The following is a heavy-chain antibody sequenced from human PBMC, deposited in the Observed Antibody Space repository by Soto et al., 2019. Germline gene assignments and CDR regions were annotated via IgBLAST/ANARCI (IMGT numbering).Heavy chain of an antibody. CDR2: IYWDDDK. Sequence: SGPTLVNPTQTLTLTCTFSGFSLSTSGVGVGWIRQPPGKALEWLALIYWDDDKRYSPSLKSRLTITKDTSKNQVVLTMTNMDTVDTATYFCAHIFPPPYYYGMDGRGQGTTVTVSS. J-gene: IGHJ6*02. CDR1: GFSLSTSGVG. V-gene: IGHV2-5*02. CDR3: AHIFPPPYYYGMDG.